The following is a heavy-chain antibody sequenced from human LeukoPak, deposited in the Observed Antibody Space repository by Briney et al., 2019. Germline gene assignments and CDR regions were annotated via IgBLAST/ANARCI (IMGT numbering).Heavy chain of an antibody. CDR2: IYYSGST. CDR3: ARDLSSSWYQDAFDI. V-gene: IGHV4-59*12. Sequence: SETLSLTCTVSGGSISSYYWSWIRQPPGKGLEWIGYIYYSGSTNYNPSLKSRVTISVDTSKNQFSLKLSSVTAADTAVYYCARDLSSSWYQDAFDIWGQGTMVTVSS. J-gene: IGHJ3*02. CDR1: GGSISSYY. D-gene: IGHD6-13*01.